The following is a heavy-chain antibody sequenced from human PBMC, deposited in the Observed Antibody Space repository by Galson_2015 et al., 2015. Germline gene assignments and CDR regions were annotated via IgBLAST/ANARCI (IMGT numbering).Heavy chain of an antibody. CDR2: IIPILGIA. D-gene: IGHD3-22*01. Sequence: SVKVSCKASGGTFSSYTISWVRQAPGQGLEWMGRIIPILGIANYAQKFQGRVTITADKSTSTAYMELSSLRSEDTAVYYCAAENYDSSGYYHDAFDIWGQGTMVTVSS. J-gene: IGHJ3*02. CDR1: GGTFSSYT. CDR3: AAENYDSSGYYHDAFDI. V-gene: IGHV1-69*02.